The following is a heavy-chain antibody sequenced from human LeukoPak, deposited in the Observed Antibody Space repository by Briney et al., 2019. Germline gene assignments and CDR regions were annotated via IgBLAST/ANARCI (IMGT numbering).Heavy chain of an antibody. D-gene: IGHD3-9*01. V-gene: IGHV4-59*08. J-gene: IGHJ3*02. CDR3: ANSGRYFDGDAFDI. Sequence: GSLRLSCAASGFTVSSNYMSWIRQPPGKGLEWIGYIYYSGSTNYNPSLKSRVTISVDTSKNQFSLKLSSVTAADTAVYYCANSGRYFDGDAFDIWGQGTMVTVSS. CDR1: GFTVSSNY. CDR2: IYYSGST.